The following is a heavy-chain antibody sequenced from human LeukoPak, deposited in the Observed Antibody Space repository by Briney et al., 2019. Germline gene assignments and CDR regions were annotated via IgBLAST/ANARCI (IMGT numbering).Heavy chain of an antibody. CDR2: ISSSSSDI. CDR3: ARASITIFGVIINNMDV. J-gene: IGHJ6*03. V-gene: IGHV3-21*01. CDR1: GFTFSSYT. D-gene: IGHD3-3*01. Sequence: GGSLRLSCAASGFTFSSYTMNWVRQAPGKGLEWVSCISSSSSDIYYADSVKGRFTISRENSKNTLNLQMNSLRAEDTAVYYCARASITIFGVIINNMDVWGKGTTVTVSS.